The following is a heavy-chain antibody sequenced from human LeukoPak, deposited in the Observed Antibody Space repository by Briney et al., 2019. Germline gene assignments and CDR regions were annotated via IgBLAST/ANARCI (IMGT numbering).Heavy chain of an antibody. CDR1: GGSFSGYY. V-gene: IGHV4-34*01. Sequence: SETLSLTCAVYGGSFSGYYWSWIRQPPGKGLEWIGEINHSGSTNYNPSLKCRVTISVDTSKNQFSLKLSSVTAADTAVYYCARGGGLGYCSSTSCRLFDPWGQGTLVTVSS. D-gene: IGHD2-2*01. CDR2: INHSGST. CDR3: ARGGGLGYCSSTSCRLFDP. J-gene: IGHJ5*02.